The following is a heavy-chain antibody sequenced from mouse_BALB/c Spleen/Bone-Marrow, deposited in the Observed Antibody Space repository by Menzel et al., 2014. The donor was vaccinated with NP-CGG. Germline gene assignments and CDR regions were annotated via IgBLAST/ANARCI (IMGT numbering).Heavy chain of an antibody. V-gene: IGHV5-6-3*01. CDR3: ARVYGWYFDV. Sequence: DVKLQESGGGLVQPGGSLKLSCVASGFTFSSYGMSWVRQTPDKRLELVATINNNGGSTYYPDSVEGQFTISRDNAKNTLYLQMSSLKSEDTAMYYCARVYGWYFDVWGAGTTVTVSS. D-gene: IGHD1-1*01. CDR1: GFTFSSYG. CDR2: INNNGGST. J-gene: IGHJ1*01.